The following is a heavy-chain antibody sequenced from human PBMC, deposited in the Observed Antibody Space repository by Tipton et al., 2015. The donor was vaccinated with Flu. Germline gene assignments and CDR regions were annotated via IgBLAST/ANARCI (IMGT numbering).Heavy chain of an antibody. J-gene: IGHJ6*02. CDR1: EFTFSNYG. D-gene: IGHD6-6*01. CDR2: IGDDGSSK. Sequence: SLRLSCSASEFTFSNYGMHWVRQAPGKGLEWVALIGDDGSSKYYADSVWGRFSISRDNSMNTVYLQMNSLRDEDTAVYFCAREDGSSAAGGYYYAMDVWGQGTTVIVSS. V-gene: IGHV3-33*01. CDR3: AREDGSSAAGGYYYAMDV.